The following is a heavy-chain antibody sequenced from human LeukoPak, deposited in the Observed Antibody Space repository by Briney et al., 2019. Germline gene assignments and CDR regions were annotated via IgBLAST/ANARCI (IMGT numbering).Heavy chain of an antibody. Sequence: PSETLSLICIISGVCMRGYYLIWIRQPPGKGLEWIGYISYSGGTNYNPSLKSRVTMSVYTSKNEFSLYVNSVTAADTAIYYCARRAIPSEPHYLDFWGQGILVTVSS. CDR3: ARRAIPSEPHYLDF. V-gene: IGHV4-59*08. CDR2: ISYSGGT. CDR1: GVCMRGYY. D-gene: IGHD2-2*02. J-gene: IGHJ4*02.